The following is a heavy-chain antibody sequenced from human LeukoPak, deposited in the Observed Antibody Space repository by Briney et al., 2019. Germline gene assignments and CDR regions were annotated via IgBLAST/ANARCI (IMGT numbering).Heavy chain of an antibody. V-gene: IGHV3-7*01. CDR2: IKQDGSEK. Sequence: GGSLRLSCAASGFTFSTSWMDWVRQAPGKGLEWVANIKQDGSEKYYVDSVKGRFTISRDNAKNSLYLQMNSLRAEDTATYYCSRSLDYWGQGIQVTASS. CDR3: SRSLDY. J-gene: IGHJ4*02. CDR1: GFTFSTSW.